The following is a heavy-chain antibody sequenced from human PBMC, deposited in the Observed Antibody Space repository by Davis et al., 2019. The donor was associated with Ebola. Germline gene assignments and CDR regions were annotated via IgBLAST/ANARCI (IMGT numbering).Heavy chain of an antibody. CDR2: INPNSGVA. D-gene: IGHD2-2*01. CDR1: GYTFTNYA. J-gene: IGHJ6*04. Sequence: ASVKVSCKTSGYTFTNYAMNWVRQAPGQGLEWMGRINPNSGVANYAQKFQGRVTMTRDTSSSTAHMELRSLRSDDTAVYYCARDRCSSCYAGAMDVWGKGTTVTVSS. CDR3: ARDRCSSCYAGAMDV. V-gene: IGHV1-2*06.